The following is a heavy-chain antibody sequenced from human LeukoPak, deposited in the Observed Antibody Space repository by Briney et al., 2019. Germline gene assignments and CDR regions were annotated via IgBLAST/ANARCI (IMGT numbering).Heavy chain of an antibody. V-gene: IGHV4-39*07. J-gene: IGHJ6*02. CDR1: GGSISSSSYY. CDR3: ARDNSSSWSYYYYYGMDV. CDR2: IYYSGST. D-gene: IGHD6-13*01. Sequence: SETLSLTCTVSGGSISSSSYYWGWIRQPPGKGLEWIGSIYYSGSTYYNPSLKSRVTISVDTSKNQFSLKLSSVTAADTAVYYCARDNSSSWSYYYYYGMDVWGQGTTVTVSS.